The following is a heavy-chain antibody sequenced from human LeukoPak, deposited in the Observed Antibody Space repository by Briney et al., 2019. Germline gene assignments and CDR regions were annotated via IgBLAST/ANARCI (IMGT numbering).Heavy chain of an antibody. Sequence: GGSLRVSCAASGFTFSSYAMSWVRQAPGKGREWVSTISGSGGGTYYADSVKGRFTISRDNSKNTLYMQMNSLRAEDTAVYYCAKDRHDYGDYPRPLDYWGQGTLVTVSS. D-gene: IGHD4-17*01. CDR3: AKDRHDYGDYPRPLDY. CDR1: GFTFSSYA. CDR2: ISGSGGGT. J-gene: IGHJ4*02. V-gene: IGHV3-23*01.